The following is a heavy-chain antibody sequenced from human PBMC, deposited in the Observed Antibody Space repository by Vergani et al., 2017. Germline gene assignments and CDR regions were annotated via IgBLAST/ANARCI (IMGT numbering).Heavy chain of an antibody. V-gene: IGHV1-2*02. CDR2: INPNSGGT. J-gene: IGHJ6*03. CDR3: ARGRPNYYYMDV. D-gene: IGHD5-24*01. Sequence: QVQLVQSGAEVKKPGASVKVSCKASGYTFTSYGISWVRQAPGQGLEWMGWINPNSGGTNYAQKFQGRVTMTRDTSISTAYMELSRLRSDDTAVYYCARGRPNYYYMDVWGQGTTVTVSS. CDR1: GYTFTSYG.